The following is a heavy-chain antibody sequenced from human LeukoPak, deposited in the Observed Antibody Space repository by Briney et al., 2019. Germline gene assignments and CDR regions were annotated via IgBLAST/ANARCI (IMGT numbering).Heavy chain of an antibody. CDR1: GFTFASSI. CDR2: IVVGSGDT. J-gene: IGHJ4*02. CDR3: AADDFSTTGPIGS. V-gene: IGHV1-58*02. Sequence: SVKVSCKASGFTFASSIIQWVRQARGQRLEWIGWIVVGSGDTIYAQRFQERVTITRDVSAGTAYMELSSLRSEDTAVYFCAADDFSTTGPIGSWGQGTLISVSS. D-gene: IGHD3-3*01.